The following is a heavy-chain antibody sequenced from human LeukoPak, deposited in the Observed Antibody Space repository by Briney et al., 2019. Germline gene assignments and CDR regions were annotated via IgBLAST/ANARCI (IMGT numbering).Heavy chain of an antibody. CDR2: ISYDGSNK. J-gene: IGHJ4*02. D-gene: IGHD3-22*01. CDR1: GFTFSSYA. CDR3: ARDQGPYYYDTRYIDY. Sequence: GGSLRLSCAASGFTFSSYAKHWVRQAPGKGLEWVAVISYDGSNKYYADSVKGRFTISRDNSKNTLYLQMNSLRAEDTAVYYCARDQGPYYYDTRYIDYWGQGTLVTVSS. V-gene: IGHV3-30-3*01.